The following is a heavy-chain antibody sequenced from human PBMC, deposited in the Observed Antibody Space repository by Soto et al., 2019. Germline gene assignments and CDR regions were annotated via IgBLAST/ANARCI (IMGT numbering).Heavy chain of an antibody. Sequence: EVQLVESGGGLARPGGSLTLSCEASGFRFTDAWMSLVRQAPGKGLEWVGRIKTAADGGTADFVAPVKGRFSMSRDDSKNTLFLHMNSLKSEDTAVYYCTTLPLDYWGQGALVTVSS. CDR3: TTLPLDY. V-gene: IGHV3-15*01. CDR1: GFRFTDAW. CDR2: IKTAADGGTA. J-gene: IGHJ4*02.